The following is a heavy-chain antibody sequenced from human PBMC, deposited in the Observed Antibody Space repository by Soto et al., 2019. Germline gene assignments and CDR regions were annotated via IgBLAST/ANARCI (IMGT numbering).Heavy chain of an antibody. CDR1: GFSLSTSGMR. J-gene: IGHJ3*02. D-gene: IGHD3-22*01. V-gene: IGHV2-70*04. Sequence: GSGPTLVNPTQTLTLTCTFSGFSLSTSGMRVSWIRQPPGKALEWLARIDWDDDKFYSTSLKTRLTISKDTSKNQVVLTMTNMDPVDTATYYCARNYYDSSGDAFDIWGQGTMVTVSS. CDR3: ARNYYDSSGDAFDI. CDR2: IDWDDDK.